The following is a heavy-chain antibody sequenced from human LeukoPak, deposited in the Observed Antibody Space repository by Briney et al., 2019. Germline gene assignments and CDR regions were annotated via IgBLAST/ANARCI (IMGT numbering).Heavy chain of an antibody. CDR3: ARERATAGRTNAFDI. V-gene: IGHV3-30*02. D-gene: IGHD6-13*01. J-gene: IGHJ3*02. CDR1: GFTFSSYG. CDR2: IRYDGSNK. Sequence: PGGSLRLSCAASGFTFSSYGMHWVRQAPGKGLEWVAFIRYDGSNKYYADSVKGRFTISRDNSKNTLYLQMNSLRAEETAVYYCARERATAGRTNAFDIWGQGTMVTVSS.